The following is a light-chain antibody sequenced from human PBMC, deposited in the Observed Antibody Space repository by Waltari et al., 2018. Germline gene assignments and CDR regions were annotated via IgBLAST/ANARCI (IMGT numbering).Light chain of an antibody. V-gene: IGKV3-20*01. Sequence: EIVLTQSPGTLSLSPGERATLSCRASQSISKYLAWYQQNPGQAPRLLIYHASSRAAGIPDRFSGSGSGTDFSLTISRLEPEDFAVYYCQHYESLPVTFGQGTKVEIK. J-gene: IGKJ1*01. CDR2: HAS. CDR1: QSISKY. CDR3: QHYESLPVT.